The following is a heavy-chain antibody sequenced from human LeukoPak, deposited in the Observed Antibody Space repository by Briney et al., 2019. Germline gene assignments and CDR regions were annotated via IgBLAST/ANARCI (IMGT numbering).Heavy chain of an antibody. CDR2: INSNGDT. J-gene: IGHJ5*01. Sequence: TSETLSLACTVSGGSISSYHWIWIRQPAGKGLEWIGRINSNGDTVYNPSPKSRATTSLDKTNNQFSLMLSSVTAAETAVYYYARDRGLDGSDQLDSWGPGTLVTVSS. CDR3: ARDRGLDGSDQLDS. V-gene: IGHV4-4*07. CDR1: GGSISSYH. D-gene: IGHD3-10*01.